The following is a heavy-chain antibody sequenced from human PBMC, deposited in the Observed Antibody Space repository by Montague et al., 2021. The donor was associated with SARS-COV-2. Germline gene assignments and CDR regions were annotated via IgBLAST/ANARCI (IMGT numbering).Heavy chain of an antibody. Sequence: SLRLSCAASGFTFSRHTMHWVRQAPGKGLEWVALISFDGTKKYNADCVKGRFTISRDNSNSAVYMQMNSLTTEDTAVYYCARESESTSSPRIDPWGRGTLVTVSS. CDR3: ARESESTSSPRIDP. CDR1: GFTFSRHT. D-gene: IGHD6-6*01. J-gene: IGHJ5*02. CDR2: ISFDGTKK. V-gene: IGHV3-30*04.